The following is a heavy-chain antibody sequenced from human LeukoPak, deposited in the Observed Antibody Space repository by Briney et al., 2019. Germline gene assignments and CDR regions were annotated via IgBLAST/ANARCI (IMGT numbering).Heavy chain of an antibody. J-gene: IGHJ6*02. CDR1: GYTFTSYY. Sequence: SVKVSCKASGYTFTSYYMHWVRQAPGQGLEWMGIINPSGGSTSYAQKFQGRVTMTRDTSTSTVYMELSSLRSEDTAVYYCARDRTTVVTPGPYYYYGMDVWGQGTTVTVSS. V-gene: IGHV1-46*01. CDR3: ARDRTTVVTPGPYYYYGMDV. CDR2: INPSGGST. D-gene: IGHD4-23*01.